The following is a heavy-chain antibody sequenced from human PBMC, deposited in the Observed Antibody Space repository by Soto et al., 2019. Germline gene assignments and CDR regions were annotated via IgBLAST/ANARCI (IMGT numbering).Heavy chain of an antibody. V-gene: IGHV5-10-1*03. Sequence: EVRLVQSGAEVKKAGESLRISCKGSGNSFTSYWISWVRQKPGKGLEYMGRIDPRDSDTSYSPAFQGQVTISADKSIDTAYLEWRSLRASDTAMYFCARPSIFYDFWSGHYNYYGVDVWGQGTAVSVSS. CDR3: ARPSIFYDFWSGHYNYYGVDV. CDR2: IDPRDSDT. J-gene: IGHJ6*02. D-gene: IGHD3-3*01. CDR1: GNSFTSYW.